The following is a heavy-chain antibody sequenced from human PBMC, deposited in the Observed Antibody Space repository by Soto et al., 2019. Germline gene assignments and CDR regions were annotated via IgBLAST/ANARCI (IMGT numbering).Heavy chain of an antibody. Sequence: GSLRLSCSASGFTFSSYAMHWVRQAPGKGLEYVSAISSNGGSTYYADSVKGRFTISRDNSKNTLYLQMSSLRAEDTAVYYCLKPSSSSPRVDWGQGTLVTVSS. CDR2: ISSNGGST. CDR1: GFTFSSYA. V-gene: IGHV3-64D*06. D-gene: IGHD6-6*01. CDR3: LKPSSSSPRVD. J-gene: IGHJ4*02.